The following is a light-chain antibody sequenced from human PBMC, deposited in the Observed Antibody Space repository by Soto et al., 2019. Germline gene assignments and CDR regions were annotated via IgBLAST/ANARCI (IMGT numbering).Light chain of an antibody. CDR1: SSDVGSYDH. Sequence: SVLTQPASVSGSPGQSITISCSGTSSDVGSYDHVAWYQQFPGKTPKLMIYEVSNRPSGVSSRFSGSKSGNTASLTISGLQAEDEADYYCQSYDSSLSGFWVFGGGTQLTVL. J-gene: IGLJ3*02. CDR2: EVS. V-gene: IGLV2-14*01. CDR3: QSYDSSLSGFWV.